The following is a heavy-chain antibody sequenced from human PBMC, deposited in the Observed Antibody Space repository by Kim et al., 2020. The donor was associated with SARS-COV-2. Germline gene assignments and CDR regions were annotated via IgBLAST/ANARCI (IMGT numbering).Heavy chain of an antibody. J-gene: IGHJ4*02. D-gene: IGHD2-2*02. CDR3: ARSIVVVPAAIQGPFDY. Sequence: HKSRVTISVNPSKNQFSLKLSSVTAADTAVYYCARSIVVVPAAIQGPFDYWGQGTLVTVSS. V-gene: IGHV4-30-2*05.